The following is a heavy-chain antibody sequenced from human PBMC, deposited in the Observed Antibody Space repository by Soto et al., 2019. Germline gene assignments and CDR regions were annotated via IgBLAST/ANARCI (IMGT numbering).Heavy chain of an antibody. V-gene: IGHV1-2*02. D-gene: IGHD3-9*01. CDR2: INPNSGGT. CDR1: GYTFIGHY. CDR3: ARDSYYDILTGYSRNAFDI. Sequence: ASVKVSCKASGYTFIGHYMHWVRQAPGQGXEWMGWINPNSGGTNYAQKFQGRVTMTRDTSIRTAYMELSGLRSDDTAVYYCARDSYYDILTGYSRNAFDIWGRGTMVTVSS. J-gene: IGHJ3*02.